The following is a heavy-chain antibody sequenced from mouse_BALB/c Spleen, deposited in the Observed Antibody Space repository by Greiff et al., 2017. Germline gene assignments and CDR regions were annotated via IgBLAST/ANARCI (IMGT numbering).Heavy chain of an antibody. V-gene: IGHV1-14*01. J-gene: IGHJ3*01. Sequence: VHVKQSGPELVKPGASVKMSCKASGYTFTSYVMHWVKQKPGQGLEWIGYINPYNDGTKYNEKFKGKATLTSDKSSSTAYMELSSLTSEDSAVYYCARSAYYGNSFAYWGQGTLVTVSA. CDR2: INPYNDGT. D-gene: IGHD2-10*01. CDR3: ARSAYYGNSFAY. CDR1: GYTFTSYV.